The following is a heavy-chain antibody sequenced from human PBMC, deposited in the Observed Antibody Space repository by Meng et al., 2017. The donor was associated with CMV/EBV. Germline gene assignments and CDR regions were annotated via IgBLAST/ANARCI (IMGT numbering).Heavy chain of an antibody. Sequence: QVQLVESGAGVEEPWASVEVACKASCYTFTSYGISWVRQAPGKGLEWMGWINAYNGNTNYAQKLKRRVTMTTDTSTSTAYMELRSLRSDDTAVYYCARVGGGNWFDPWGQGTLVTVSS. J-gene: IGHJ5*02. D-gene: IGHD3-16*01. CDR2: INAYNGNT. V-gene: IGHV1-18*01. CDR3: ARVGGGNWFDP. CDR1: CYTFTSYG.